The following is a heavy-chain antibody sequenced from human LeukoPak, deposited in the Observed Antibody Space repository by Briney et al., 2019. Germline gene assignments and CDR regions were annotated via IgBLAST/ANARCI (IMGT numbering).Heavy chain of an antibody. V-gene: IGHV3-21*01. J-gene: IGHJ5*02. D-gene: IGHD2-2*01. CDR1: GFTFSSYS. Sequence: AGGSLRLSCAASGFTFSSYSMNWVRQAPGKGLEWVSSISSSSYIYYADSVKGRFTISRDNAKNSLYLQMNSLRAEDMAVYYCARAGCSSTSCKNWFDPWGQGTLVTVSS. CDR2: ISSSSYI. CDR3: ARAGCSSTSCKNWFDP.